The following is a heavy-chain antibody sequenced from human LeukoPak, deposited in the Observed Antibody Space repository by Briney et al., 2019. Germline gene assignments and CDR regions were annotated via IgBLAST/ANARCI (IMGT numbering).Heavy chain of an antibody. D-gene: IGHD4-17*01. Sequence: PSQTLSLTCTVSGGSITSDVHYWNWIRQSAEKGLEWIGRVHTTGSLDYNPSLKSRVTISIDTSSNHFSLMMDSVTTTDTAVYYCARGTKGPRTTVLTSFWYFDLWGRGTLVTVSS. CDR1: GGSITSDVHY. CDR3: ARGTKGPRTTVLTSFWYFDL. CDR2: VHTTGSL. J-gene: IGHJ2*01. V-gene: IGHV4-61*02.